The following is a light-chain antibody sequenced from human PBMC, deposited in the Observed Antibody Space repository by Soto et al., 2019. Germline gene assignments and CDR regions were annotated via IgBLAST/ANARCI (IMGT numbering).Light chain of an antibody. CDR3: QQSYKTPHT. CDR2: GAS. Sequence: EVVMTQSPATLSVSPGERATLSCRASETVATNLAWYQQKPGQAPRLLISGASTRAAGISDRFRGSGSGTEFTLTINNLQPEDFATYYCQQSYKTPHTFGQGTKLETK. CDR1: ETVATN. J-gene: IGKJ2*01. V-gene: IGKV3-15*01.